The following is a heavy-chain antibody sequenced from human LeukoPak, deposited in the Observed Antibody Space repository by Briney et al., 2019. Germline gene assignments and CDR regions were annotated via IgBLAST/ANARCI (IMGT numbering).Heavy chain of an antibody. CDR1: GFTFSSYA. D-gene: IGHD6-13*01. CDR3: ASDDEYGNSWYPPPHYYGMDV. J-gene: IGHJ6*02. V-gene: IGHV3-30*04. CDR2: ISCDGSSK. Sequence: GGSLRLSCAASGFTFSSYAMHWVRQAPGKGLVWVSRISCDGSSKYYADSVKGRFTISRDNSKNTLYLQMNSLRAEDTAVYYFASDDEYGNSWYPPPHYYGMDVWGQGTTVTVSS.